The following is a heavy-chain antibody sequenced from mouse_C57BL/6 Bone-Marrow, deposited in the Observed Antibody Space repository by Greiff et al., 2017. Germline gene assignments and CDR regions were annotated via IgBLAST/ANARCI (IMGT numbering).Heavy chain of an antibody. V-gene: IGHV1-64*01. J-gene: IGHJ2*01. CDR3: ARSYGSSPFDY. CDR2: IHPNSGST. Sequence: QVQLQQPGAELVKPGASVKLSCKASGYTFTSYWMTWVKQRPGQGLEWIGMIHPNSGSTNYNEKFKSKATLTVDKSSSTAYMQLSSLTSEDSAVYYCARSYGSSPFDYWGQGTTLTVSS. D-gene: IGHD1-3*01. CDR1: GYTFTSYW.